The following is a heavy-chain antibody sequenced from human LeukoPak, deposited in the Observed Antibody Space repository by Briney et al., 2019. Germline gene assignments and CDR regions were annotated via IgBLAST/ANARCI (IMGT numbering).Heavy chain of an antibody. D-gene: IGHD3-10*01. Sequence: GGSLRLSCAASGFTVSSNYMNWVRQAPGKGLEWVSYISSHSSSIYYADSVKGRFTISRDNANNSLYLQMNSLRAEDTAVYYCARDLRVRGSYYGMDVWGQGTTVTVSS. J-gene: IGHJ6*02. CDR1: GFTVSSNY. CDR3: ARDLRVRGSYYGMDV. CDR2: ISSHSSSI. V-gene: IGHV3-48*04.